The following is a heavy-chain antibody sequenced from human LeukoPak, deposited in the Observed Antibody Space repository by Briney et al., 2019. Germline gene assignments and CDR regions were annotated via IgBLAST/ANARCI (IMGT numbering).Heavy chain of an antibody. V-gene: IGHV3-53*01. D-gene: IGHD6-13*01. CDR1: GFTVNSNY. Sequence: PGGSLRLSCAASGFTVNSNYLSWVRQAPGKGLEWVPTLYNTGNTYYANSVKGRFSISRDNSKNTLFLQMNSLRAEDTAVYYCARLTPAAGRLYFVDWGPGTLVTVSS. CDR2: LYNTGNT. J-gene: IGHJ4*02. CDR3: ARLTPAAGRLYFVD.